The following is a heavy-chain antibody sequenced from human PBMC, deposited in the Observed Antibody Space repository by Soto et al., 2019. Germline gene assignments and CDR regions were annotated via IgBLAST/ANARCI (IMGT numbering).Heavy chain of an antibody. J-gene: IGHJ5*02. CDR1: GGSISSYY. CDR2: TRST. Sequence: SETLSLTCTVSGGSISSYYWSWIRQPPGKGLEWIGYTRSTNYNPSLKSRVTISVDTSLNQVSLRLTSVTAADTAVYYCARRGGGFDNWFDPWGQGTLVTVSS. V-gene: IGHV4-59*08. CDR3: ARRGGGFDNWFDP.